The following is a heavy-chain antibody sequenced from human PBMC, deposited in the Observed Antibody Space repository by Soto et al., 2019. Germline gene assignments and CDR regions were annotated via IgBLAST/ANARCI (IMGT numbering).Heavy chain of an antibody. J-gene: IGHJ4*02. Sequence: EVQLVESGGGLVQPGGSLRLSCGASGFTFSIYSMNWVRQAPGKGLEWVSYISSSSSTIYYADSVKGRFTISKDNAKNSLYLQMNSLRAEHTAVYYSARGAYYYDSSGLSYWGQGTLVTVSS. CDR2: ISSSSSTI. D-gene: IGHD3-22*01. CDR1: GFTFSIYS. CDR3: ARGAYYYDSSGLSY. V-gene: IGHV3-48*01.